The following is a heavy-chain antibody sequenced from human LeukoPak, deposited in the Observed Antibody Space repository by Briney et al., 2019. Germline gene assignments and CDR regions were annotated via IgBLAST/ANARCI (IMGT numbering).Heavy chain of an antibody. V-gene: IGHV3-23*01. D-gene: IGHD2-2*01. CDR2: ISGSGGST. Sequence: GGSLRLSCAASGFTFSSYAMSWVRQAPGKGLEWVSAISGSGGSTYYADSVKGRFTISRDNSKNTLYLQMNSLRAEDTAVYYCAKDYEDIVVVTAAPGAFDYWGQGTLVTVSS. J-gene: IGHJ4*02. CDR3: AKDYEDIVVVTAAPGAFDY. CDR1: GFTFSSYA.